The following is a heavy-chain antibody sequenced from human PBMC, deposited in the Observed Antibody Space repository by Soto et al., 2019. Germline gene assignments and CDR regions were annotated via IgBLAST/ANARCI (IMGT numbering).Heavy chain of an antibody. Sequence: QVQLVESGGGVVQPGRSLRLSCAASGFTFSSYGMHWVRQAPGKGLEWVAVISYDGSNKYYADSVKGRFTISRDNSKNTLHLQMNSLTAEDTAVYYCAKNYYDSSGYPFDYWGQGTLVTVSS. D-gene: IGHD3-22*01. CDR2: ISYDGSNK. CDR3: AKNYYDSSGYPFDY. J-gene: IGHJ4*02. CDR1: GFTFSSYG. V-gene: IGHV3-30*18.